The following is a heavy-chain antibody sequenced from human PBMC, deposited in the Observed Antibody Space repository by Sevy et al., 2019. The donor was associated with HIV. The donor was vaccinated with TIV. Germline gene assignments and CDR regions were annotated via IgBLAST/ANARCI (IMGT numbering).Heavy chain of an antibody. D-gene: IGHD3-22*01. CDR2: IWYDGSNK. V-gene: IGHV3-33*01. CDR1: GFTFSSYG. CDR3: ARGVGRYYDTSGYYRAYAFHI. Sequence: GGSLRLSCAASGFTFSSYGMHWVRQAPGKGLEWVAVIWYDGSNKYYADSVKGRFTISRDNSKNTLYLQMNSLRAEDTAVYYCARGVGRYYDTSGYYRAYAFHIWGQGTMVTVSS. J-gene: IGHJ3*02.